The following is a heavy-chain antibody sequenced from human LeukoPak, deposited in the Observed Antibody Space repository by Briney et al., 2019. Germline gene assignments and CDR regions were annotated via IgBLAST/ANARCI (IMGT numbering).Heavy chain of an antibody. D-gene: IGHD6-19*01. CDR2: ISYDGSNK. CDR1: GFTFSSYA. Sequence: PGGSLRLSCATSGFTFSSYAMHWVRQAPGKGLEWVAVISYDGSNKYYADSVKGRFTISRDNSKNTLYLQMNSLRAEDTAVYYCVRPEGWLADYYYYGMDVWGKGTTVTVSS. CDR3: VRPEGWLADYYYYGMDV. J-gene: IGHJ6*04. V-gene: IGHV3-30*04.